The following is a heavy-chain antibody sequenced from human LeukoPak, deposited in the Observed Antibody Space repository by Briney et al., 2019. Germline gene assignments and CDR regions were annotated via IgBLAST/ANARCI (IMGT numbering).Heavy chain of an antibody. V-gene: IGHV3-23*01. CDR3: AKRTSGSSWYSSDS. CDR1: GFTFSSFA. D-gene: IGHD6-13*01. Sequence: GGSLRLSCAASGFTFSSFAMNWVRQAPGKGLEWVSTMSGDATSTYYADSVKGRFTISRDNSKNTLYLQMNSLRADDTAVYYCAKRTSGSSWYSSDSWGQGTLVTVSP. J-gene: IGHJ4*02. CDR2: MSGDATST.